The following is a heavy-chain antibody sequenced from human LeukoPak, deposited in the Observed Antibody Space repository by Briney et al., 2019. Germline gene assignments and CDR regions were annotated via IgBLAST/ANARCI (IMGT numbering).Heavy chain of an antibody. CDR2: IYYSGST. Sequence: PSETLSLTCTVSGGSIRRSSHYWGWIRQPPGKGLEWIGSIYYSGSTYYNPSLKSRVTISVDTSKNQVSLKLSSVTAADTAVYYCARALGSQATDPFDYWGQGTLVTVSS. J-gene: IGHJ4*02. CDR1: GGSIRRSSHY. D-gene: IGHD7-27*01. V-gene: IGHV4-39*07. CDR3: ARALGSQATDPFDY.